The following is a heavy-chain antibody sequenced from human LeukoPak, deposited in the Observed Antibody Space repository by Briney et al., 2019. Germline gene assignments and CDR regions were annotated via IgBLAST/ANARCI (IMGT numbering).Heavy chain of an antibody. CDR3: ATYSTRNAREFQS. D-gene: IGHD4-11*01. Sequence: PGGSLRLSCEASGFTFNTYAMHWVRQAPGKGLEWVANIKTDASEKYYADSVKGRFTISRDNAKNSLYLQMNSLRAEDTAVYYCATYSTRNAREFQSWGQGTLVTVSS. CDR2: IKTDASEK. J-gene: IGHJ1*01. V-gene: IGHV3-7*01. CDR1: GFTFNTYA.